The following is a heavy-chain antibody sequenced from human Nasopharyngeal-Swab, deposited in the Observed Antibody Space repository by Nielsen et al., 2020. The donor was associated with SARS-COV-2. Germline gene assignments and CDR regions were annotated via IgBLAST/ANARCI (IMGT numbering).Heavy chain of an antibody. CDR2: ISSSSSYI. CDR3: ARDLGYVSPGGYFYYQGMDV. J-gene: IGHJ6*02. D-gene: IGHD6-13*01. V-gene: IGHV3-21*01. Sequence: GESLKISCAASGFTFSSYSMNWVRQAPGKGLEWVSSISSSSSYIYYADSVKGRFTISRDNAKNSLYLQMNSLGAEDTALYYCARDLGYVSPGGYFYYQGMDVWGPGTTVTVSS. CDR1: GFTFSSYS.